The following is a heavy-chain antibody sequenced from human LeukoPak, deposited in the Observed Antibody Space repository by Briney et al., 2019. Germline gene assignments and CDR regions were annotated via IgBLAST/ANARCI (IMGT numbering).Heavy chain of an antibody. D-gene: IGHD6-19*01. J-gene: IGHJ6*03. Sequence: GGSLRLSCAASGFTVSSNYMSWVRQAPGKGLEWVSVIYSGGSTYYADSVKGRFTISRDNSKNTLYLQMNSLRAEDTAVYYCARDGRSSGWYGNYYMDVWGKGTTVTISS. CDR1: GFTVSSNY. V-gene: IGHV3-53*01. CDR3: ARDGRSSGWYGNYYMDV. CDR2: IYSGGST.